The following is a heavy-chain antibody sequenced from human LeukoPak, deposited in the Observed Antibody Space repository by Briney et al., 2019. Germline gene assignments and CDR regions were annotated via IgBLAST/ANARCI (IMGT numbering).Heavy chain of an antibody. J-gene: IGHJ6*03. Sequence: ASVKVSCKASGGTFSNYAISWVLQAPGQGLEWMGGVIPIFRTANYAQKFQGRVTITTDESTSTVYMELSSLRSEDTAVYYCARGGRAPRYYYYMDVWGKGTTVTVSS. CDR1: GGTFSNYA. CDR2: VIPIFRTA. V-gene: IGHV1-69*05. D-gene: IGHD3-16*01. CDR3: ARGGRAPRYYYYMDV.